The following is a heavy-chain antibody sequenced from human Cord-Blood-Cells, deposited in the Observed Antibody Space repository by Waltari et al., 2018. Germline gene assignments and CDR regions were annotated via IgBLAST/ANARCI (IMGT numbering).Heavy chain of an antibody. CDR2: INHSGST. CDR1: GGSFSGYY. Sequence: QVQLQQWGAGLLKPSETLSLTCAVYGGSFSGYYWSWIRQPPGKGLEWIGEINHSGSTNYNPSLKSRVTISVDTSKNQFSRKLSSVTAADTAVYYCARGPAYYDYVWGSYRWEGYYFDYWGQGTLVTVSS. D-gene: IGHD3-16*02. CDR3: ARGPAYYDYVWGSYRWEGYYFDY. V-gene: IGHV4-34*01. J-gene: IGHJ4*02.